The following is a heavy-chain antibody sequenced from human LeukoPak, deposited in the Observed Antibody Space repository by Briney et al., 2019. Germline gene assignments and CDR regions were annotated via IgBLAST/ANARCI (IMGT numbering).Heavy chain of an antibody. V-gene: IGHV1-2*02. J-gene: IGHJ5*02. CDR3: ERERDSSGYSPLDP. CDR2: INPNSGGT. D-gene: IGHD3-22*01. Sequence: GASVKVSCKTSGYTFTGYYMHWVRQAPGQGLERMGWINPNSGGTNYAQKFQGRVTMTRDTSISTAYMELSRLRSDDTAVYYCERERDSSGYSPLDPWGQGTLVTVSS. CDR1: GYTFTGYY.